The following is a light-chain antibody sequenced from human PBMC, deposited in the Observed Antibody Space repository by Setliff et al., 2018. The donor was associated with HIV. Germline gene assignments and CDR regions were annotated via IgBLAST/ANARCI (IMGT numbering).Light chain of an antibody. V-gene: IGLV2-14*01. CDR1: SSDVGGYSH. CDR3: SSYAVTITLP. Sequence: QSALTQPASVSGSPEQSITISCTGTSSDVGGYSHVSWYQQHPGKAPKLIIYEVSNRPSGVSNRFSGSKSGNTASLTISGLQAEDDADYYCSSYAVTITLPFGTGTKGTVL. CDR2: EVS. J-gene: IGLJ1*01.